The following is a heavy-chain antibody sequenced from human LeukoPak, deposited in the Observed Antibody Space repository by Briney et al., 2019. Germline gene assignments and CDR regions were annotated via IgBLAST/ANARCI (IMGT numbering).Heavy chain of an antibody. CDR2: ISGSGGNT. V-gene: IGHV3-23*01. CDR3: AKVSWANYFDY. CDR1: GFTFSSYA. Sequence: GGSLRLSCAASGFTFSSYAMSWVRQAPGKGLEWVSAISGSGGNTNYADSVRGRFTISRDNSKNTLYLQMNSQRAEDTAIYYCAKVSWANYFDYWGQGTLVTVSS. D-gene: IGHD6-13*01. J-gene: IGHJ4*02.